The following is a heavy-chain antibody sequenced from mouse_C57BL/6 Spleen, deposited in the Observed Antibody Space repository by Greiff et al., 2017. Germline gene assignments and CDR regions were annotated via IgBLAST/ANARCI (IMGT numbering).Heavy chain of an antibody. D-gene: IGHD2-3*01. V-gene: IGHV1-26*01. J-gene: IGHJ1*03. CDR1: GYTFTDYY. Sequence: VQLKQSGPELVKPGASVKISCKASGYTFTDYYMNWVKQSHGKSLEWIGDINPNNGGTSYNQKFKGKATLTVDKSSSTAYMELRSLTSEDSAVYYGARGVGYYELDWDFDVWGTGTTVTVSS. CDR2: INPNNGGT. CDR3: ARGVGYYELDWDFDV.